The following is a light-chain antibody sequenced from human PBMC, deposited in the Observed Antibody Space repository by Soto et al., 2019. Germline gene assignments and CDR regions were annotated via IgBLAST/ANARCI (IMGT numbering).Light chain of an antibody. Sequence: AIQMTQSPASLSASVGDRVTITCRASQDIRKDLAWYQQKPGKAPQILIYGASTLQTGVASRFSGSGSATDFTLTITSLQPEASAAYYCLQDDNYPFTFGQGTKLDIK. V-gene: IGKV1-6*01. CDR1: QDIRKD. J-gene: IGKJ2*01. CDR3: LQDDNYPFT. CDR2: GAS.